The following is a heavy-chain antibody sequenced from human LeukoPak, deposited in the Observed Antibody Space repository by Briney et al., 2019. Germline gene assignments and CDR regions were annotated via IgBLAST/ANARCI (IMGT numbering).Heavy chain of an antibody. J-gene: IGHJ3*02. V-gene: IGHV4-59*08. CDR3: ARYNSLNAFDI. D-gene: IGHD1-20*01. CDR2: ISYSGST. CDR1: GGSITSYY. Sequence: SETLSLTCTVSGGSITSYYWSWIRQPPGKGLEWIGYISYSGSTNYNPSLKSRVTISLDTSKTQFSLRLSSVTAADTAVYYCARYNSLNAFDIWGQGTMVTVSS.